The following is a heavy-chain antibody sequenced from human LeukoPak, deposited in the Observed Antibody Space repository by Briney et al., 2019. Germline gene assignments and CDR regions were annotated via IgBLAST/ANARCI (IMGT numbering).Heavy chain of an antibody. V-gene: IGHV3-21*01. D-gene: IGHD2-15*01. CDR3: ASRGGTRLYYYYMDV. Sequence: GGSLRLSCAASGFTFSSYTMNWVRQAPGKGLEWVSSISSSSSYIYYADSVKGRFTISRDNAKNSLFLQMNSLRAEDAAVYYCASRGGTRLYYYYMDVWGKGTTVTVSS. CDR1: GFTFSSYT. J-gene: IGHJ6*03. CDR2: ISSSSSYI.